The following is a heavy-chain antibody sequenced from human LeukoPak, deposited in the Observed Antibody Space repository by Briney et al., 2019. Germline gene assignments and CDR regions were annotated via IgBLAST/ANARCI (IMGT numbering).Heavy chain of an antibody. CDR2: ISTYSGNT. D-gene: IGHD6-13*01. J-gene: IGHJ6*02. CDR1: GYTFTSYA. Sequence: GSVKVSCKPSGYTFTSYALSWVRQAPGQGLEWMGWISTYSGNTNYAQKLQGRITMTIETSTSTAYMELRSLRSDDTAVYYCARDLGEKQQLGRSSYGMDVWGQGTTVTVSS. V-gene: IGHV1-18*01. CDR3: ARDLGEKQQLGRSSYGMDV.